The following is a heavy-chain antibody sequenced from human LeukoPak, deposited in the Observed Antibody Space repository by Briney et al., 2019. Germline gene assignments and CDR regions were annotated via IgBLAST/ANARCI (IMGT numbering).Heavy chain of an antibody. CDR3: ARSTGSTMFIDY. J-gene: IGHJ4*02. V-gene: IGHV4-59*01. Sequence: PSETLSLTCTVSGGCISPYYWSWIRQHPGKGLEWLGYIYYSGNTDYNPSLKSRVAISVDTSKSQFSLKLSSVTAADTAVYYCARSTGSTMFIDYWGQGTLVTVSS. D-gene: IGHD3-10*02. CDR2: IYYSGNT. CDR1: GGCISPYY.